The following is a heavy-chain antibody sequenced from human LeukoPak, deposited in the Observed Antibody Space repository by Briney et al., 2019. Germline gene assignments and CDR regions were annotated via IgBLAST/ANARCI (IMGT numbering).Heavy chain of an antibody. CDR1: GGSISSSSYY. V-gene: IGHV4-39*07. D-gene: IGHD3-22*01. J-gene: IGHJ4*02. Sequence: SETLSLTCTVSGGSISSSSYYWGWIRQPPGKGLEWIGSLYYSGSTYYNPSLKSRVTMSVDTSKNQFSLKMNSATAADTAVYFCARGGPTYYYDSSGFPLDYWGQGTLVTVSS. CDR3: ARGGPTYYYDSSGFPLDY. CDR2: LYYSGST.